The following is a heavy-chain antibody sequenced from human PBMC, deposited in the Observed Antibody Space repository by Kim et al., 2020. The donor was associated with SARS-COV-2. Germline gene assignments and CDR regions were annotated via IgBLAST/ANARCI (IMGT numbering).Heavy chain of an antibody. V-gene: IGHV3-30*02. D-gene: IGHD2-15*01. J-gene: IGHJ6*02. CDR3: AKDRCSGGSCYPRYYYYGMDV. Sequence: FTISRDNSKNTLYLQMNSLRAEDTAVYYCAKDRCSGGSCYPRYYYYGMDVWGQGTTVTVSS.